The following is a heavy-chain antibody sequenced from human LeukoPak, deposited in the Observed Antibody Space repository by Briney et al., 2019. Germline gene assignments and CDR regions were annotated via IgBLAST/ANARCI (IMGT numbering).Heavy chain of an antibody. CDR1: GWSFSGYY. D-gene: IGHD5-18*01. Sequence: ASETLSLTCAVYGWSFSGYYWSWIRQPPGKGLEWIGEINHSGSTNYNPSLRSRVTISVDTSKNQFSLKLSSVTAADTAVYYCARAAGDTAYYFDYWGQGTLVTVSS. J-gene: IGHJ4*02. CDR2: INHSGST. CDR3: ARAAGDTAYYFDY. V-gene: IGHV4-34*01.